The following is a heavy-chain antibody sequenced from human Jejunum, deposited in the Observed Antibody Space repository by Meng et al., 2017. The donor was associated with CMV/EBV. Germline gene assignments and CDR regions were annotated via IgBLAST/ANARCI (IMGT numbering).Heavy chain of an antibody. CDR1: GFPFNTYW. CDR2: INQDGSEK. D-gene: IGHD6-19*01. J-gene: IGHJ5*02. V-gene: IGHV3-7*01. Sequence: SCAASGFPFNTYWMSWVRQAPGKGLEWVANINQDGSEKYYVDSVKGRFTISRDNPKKSVYLQMNSLRVEDTAVYYCVRGGGWSSWGQGTLVTVSS. CDR3: VRGGGWSS.